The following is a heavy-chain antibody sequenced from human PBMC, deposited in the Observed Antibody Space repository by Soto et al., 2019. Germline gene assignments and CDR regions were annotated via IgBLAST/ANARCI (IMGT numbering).Heavy chain of an antibody. CDR1: GGSIRTGGYY. Sequence: SETLSLTCTVSGGSIRTGGYYWSWIRQHPGKGLEWLGYIYYTGRTYYNPSLGSRVTISVDTSKNQFSLKLSSVTAADTAVFYCARHYSSGSRNWFDPWGQGTLVTVSS. CDR2: IYYTGRT. CDR3: ARHYSSGSRNWFDP. J-gene: IGHJ5*02. V-gene: IGHV4-31*03. D-gene: IGHD6-19*01.